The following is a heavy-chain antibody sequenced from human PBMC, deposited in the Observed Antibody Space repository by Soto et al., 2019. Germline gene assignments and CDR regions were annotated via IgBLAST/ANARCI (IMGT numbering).Heavy chain of an antibody. CDR1: GGSISSGDYY. CDR3: ATASFIAARRWFDP. D-gene: IGHD6-6*01. J-gene: IGHJ5*02. CDR2: IYYSGST. Sequence: KPSETLSLTCTVSGGSISSGDYYWSWIRQPPGKGLEWIGYIYYSGSTYYNPSLKSRVTISVDTSKNQFSLKLSSVTAADTAVYYFATASFIAARRWFDPWRQGTLVAVAS. V-gene: IGHV4-30-4*01.